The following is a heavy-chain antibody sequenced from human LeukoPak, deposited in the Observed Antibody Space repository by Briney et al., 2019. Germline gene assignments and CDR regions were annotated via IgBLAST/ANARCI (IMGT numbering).Heavy chain of an antibody. Sequence: GASVKVSCKVSGYTLTELSMHWVRQAPGQGLEWMGGIIPIFGTANYAQKFQGRVTITADESTSTAYMELSSLRSEDTAVYYCARGGRNRYYYDSDFDYWGQGTLVTVSS. CDR3: ARGGRNRYYYDSDFDY. CDR2: IIPIFGTA. J-gene: IGHJ4*02. D-gene: IGHD3-22*01. CDR1: GYTLTELS. V-gene: IGHV1-69*13.